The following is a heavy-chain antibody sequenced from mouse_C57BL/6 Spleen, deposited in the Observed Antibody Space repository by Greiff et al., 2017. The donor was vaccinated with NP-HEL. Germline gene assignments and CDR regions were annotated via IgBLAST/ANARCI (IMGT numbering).Heavy chain of an antibody. CDR3: ARDLGNYFDY. CDR2: ISYDGSN. D-gene: IGHD4-1*01. J-gene: IGHJ2*01. CDR1: GYSITSGYY. Sequence: ESGPGLVKPSQSLSLTCSVTGYSITSGYYWNWIRQFPGNKLEWMGYISYDGSNNYNPSLKNLISITRDTSKNQFFLKLNSVTTEDTATYYCARDLGNYFDYWGQGTTLTVSS. V-gene: IGHV3-6*01.